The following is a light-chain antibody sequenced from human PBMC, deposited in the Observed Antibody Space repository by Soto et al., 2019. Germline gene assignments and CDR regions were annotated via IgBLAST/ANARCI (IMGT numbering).Light chain of an antibody. V-gene: IGKV3-20*01. CDR3: QQYVSSGT. CDR2: GAY. J-gene: IGKJ1*01. CDR1: QSVSTNY. Sequence: EIVLTQSPGTLSLSPGDRASLFCRASQSVSTNYLAWYQQKPGQAPRLLIYGAYYRAAGIPDRFSGSGSGTDFTLTISRLEPEDFAVYYCQQYVSSGTFGQGTKVDIK.